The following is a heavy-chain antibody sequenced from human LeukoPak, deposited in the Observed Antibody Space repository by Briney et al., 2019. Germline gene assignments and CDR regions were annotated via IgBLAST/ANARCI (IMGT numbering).Heavy chain of an antibody. V-gene: IGHV4-59*08. CDR2: IFNTGTT. CDR3: ARLWGFCPGGTCSFDQ. CDR1: RGSIGSYY. J-gene: IGHJ4*02. Sequence: PSETLSLTCTVSRGSIGSYYWGWIRQPPGKGLEWIAYIFNTGTTKYNPSLRSRVTISLDTSNSQFSLKQSSVTAADTAVYYCARLWGFCPGGTCSFDQWGQGSLVIVSS. D-gene: IGHD2-8*02.